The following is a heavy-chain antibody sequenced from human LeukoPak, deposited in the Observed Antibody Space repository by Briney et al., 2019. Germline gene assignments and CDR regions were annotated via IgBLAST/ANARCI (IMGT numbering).Heavy chain of an antibody. V-gene: IGHV3-21*01. J-gene: IGHJ4*02. CDR1: GFTFSSYS. CDR3: ARARAHSSGQDY. D-gene: IGHD6-19*01. CDR2: ISSSSYI. Sequence: GGSLRLSCAASGFTFSSYSMNWVRHAPGKGLEWVSSISSSSYIYYADSVKGRFTISRDNAKNSLYLQMNGLRAEDTAVYYCARARAHSSGQDYWGQGTLVTVPS.